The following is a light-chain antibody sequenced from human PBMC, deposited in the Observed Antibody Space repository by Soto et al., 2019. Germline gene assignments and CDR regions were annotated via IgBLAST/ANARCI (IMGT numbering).Light chain of an antibody. CDR2: DVS. V-gene: IGLV2-14*03. J-gene: IGLJ1*01. CDR3: SSYTTSNTYV. Sequence: QSALTQPASVSGSPGQSISISCTGTSSDVGGYNYVSWYQQHPGKAPKLMIFDVSDRPSGVSSRFSGSKSDNTASLAISGLQAEDEADYYCSSYTTSNTYVFGTGTKLTVI. CDR1: SSDVGGYNY.